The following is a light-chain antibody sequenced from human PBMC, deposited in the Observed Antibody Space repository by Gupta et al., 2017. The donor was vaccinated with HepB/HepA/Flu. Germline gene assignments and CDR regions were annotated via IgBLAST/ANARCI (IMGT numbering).Light chain of an antibody. J-gene: IGLJ2*01. CDR2: GNN. CDR1: SLRNYY. CDR3: NCRDSSGNVV. Sequence: SSELTQDPPVSVALGQTVRITCQGDSLRNYYASWFQQKPGQAPKLVLYGNNIRPAGIPARLSGSNSGNTASLTIAVTQAEDEADYYCNCRDSSGNVVFGGGTRLTVL. V-gene: IGLV3-19*01.